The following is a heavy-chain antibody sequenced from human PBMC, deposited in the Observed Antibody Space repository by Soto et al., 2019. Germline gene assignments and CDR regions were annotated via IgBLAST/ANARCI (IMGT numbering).Heavy chain of an antibody. CDR1: GGTFSSYT. D-gene: IGHD2-2*01. Sequence: QVQLVQSGAEVKKPGSSVKVSCKASGGTFSSYTISWVRQAPGQGLEWMGRIIPILGIANYAQKCQGRVTITADKSTSTAYMELSSLRSEDTAVYYCAREWSSTGSIGLYYMDVWGKGTTVTVSS. J-gene: IGHJ6*03. CDR3: AREWSSTGSIGLYYMDV. CDR2: IIPILGIA. V-gene: IGHV1-69*08.